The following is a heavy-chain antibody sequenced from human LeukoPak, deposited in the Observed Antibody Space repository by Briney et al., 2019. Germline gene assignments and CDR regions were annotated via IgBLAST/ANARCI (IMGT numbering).Heavy chain of an antibody. CDR3: ARGAAGYVGASSFDY. Sequence: PGGSLRLSCSASGFTFSAYAMYWVRQAPGKGLEWVSSISSSTTYISYADSVKGRFTISRDNAKNSPYLQMNSLRAEDTAVYYCARGAAGYVGASSFDYWGQGTLVTVSS. CDR1: GFTFSAYA. V-gene: IGHV3-21*01. J-gene: IGHJ4*02. CDR2: ISSSTTYI. D-gene: IGHD1-26*01.